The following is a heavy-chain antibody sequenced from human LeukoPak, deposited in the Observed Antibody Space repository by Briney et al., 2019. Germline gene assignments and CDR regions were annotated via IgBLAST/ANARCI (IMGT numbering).Heavy chain of an antibody. CDR3: APIAAAAPKTFDY. CDR2: ISSSSSTI. J-gene: IGHJ4*02. CDR1: GFTFSSYE. Sequence: GGSLRLSCAASGFTFSSYEMNRVRQAPGKGLEWVSYISSSSSTIYYADSVKGRFTISRDNAKNSLYLQMNSLRAEDTAVYYCAPIAAAAPKTFDYWGQGTLVTVSS. V-gene: IGHV3-48*03. D-gene: IGHD6-13*01.